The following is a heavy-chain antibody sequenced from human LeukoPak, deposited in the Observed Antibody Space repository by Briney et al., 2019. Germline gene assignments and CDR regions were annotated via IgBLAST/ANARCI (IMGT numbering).Heavy chain of an antibody. CDR1: GFTFSKYA. Sequence: PGGSLRLSCAASGFTFSKYAMSWVRQAPGKGPECVSGISVSGAGTYYADSVKGRFTISRDNSKNTLYLKMNSLRAEDTAVYYCAKDQFYDSSGYNFDYWGQGTLVTVSS. D-gene: IGHD3-22*01. J-gene: IGHJ4*02. CDR3: AKDQFYDSSGYNFDY. V-gene: IGHV3-23*01. CDR2: ISVSGAGT.